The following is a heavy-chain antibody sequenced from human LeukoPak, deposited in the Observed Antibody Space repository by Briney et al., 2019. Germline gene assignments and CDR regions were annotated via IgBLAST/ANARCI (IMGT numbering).Heavy chain of an antibody. D-gene: IGHD3-9*01. CDR3: ARGYYDLLTGHVVTYYFDY. V-gene: IGHV1-3*01. Sequence: ASVKVSCKASGYTFTNYAVHWVRQAPGQRLEWMGWINAGNGKTNYSQKFQVRVTLTRDTSASTVYMELSSLRSEDTAVYYCARGYYDLLTGHVVTYYFDYWGQGTLVTVS. CDR1: GYTFTNYA. J-gene: IGHJ4*02. CDR2: INAGNGKT.